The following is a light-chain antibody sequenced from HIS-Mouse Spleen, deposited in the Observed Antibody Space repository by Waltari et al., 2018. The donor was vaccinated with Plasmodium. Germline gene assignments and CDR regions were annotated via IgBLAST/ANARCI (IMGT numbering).Light chain of an antibody. CDR3: CSYAGSSTFVV. Sequence: QSALTQPASVSGSPGQSITISCTGTSSDVGSYNLVSWYQQHPGKAPKLMLYEGSKRPSGVSNRFSGSKSGNTASLTISGLQAEGEADYYCCSYAGSSTFVVFGGGTKLTVL. CDR1: SSDVGSYNL. V-gene: IGLV2-23*03. J-gene: IGLJ2*01. CDR2: EGS.